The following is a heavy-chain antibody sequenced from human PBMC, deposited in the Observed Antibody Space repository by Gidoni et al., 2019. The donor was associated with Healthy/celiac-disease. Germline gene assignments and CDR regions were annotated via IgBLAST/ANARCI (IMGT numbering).Heavy chain of an antibody. CDR3: ARASADIVVVPAAPDY. Sequence: QVQLVQSGAEVKKPGASVKVPCKSSGYTFPSYGISWVRQAPGQGLEWMGWISAYNGNTNYAQKLQGRVTMTTDTSTSTAYMELRSLRSDDTAVYYCARASADIVVVPAAPDYWGQGTLVTVSS. CDR2: ISAYNGNT. J-gene: IGHJ4*02. CDR1: GYTFPSYG. V-gene: IGHV1-18*01. D-gene: IGHD2-2*01.